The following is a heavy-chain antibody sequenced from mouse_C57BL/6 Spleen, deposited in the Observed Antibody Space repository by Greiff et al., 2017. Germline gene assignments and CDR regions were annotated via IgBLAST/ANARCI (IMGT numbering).Heavy chain of an antibody. V-gene: IGHV3-1*01. CDR3: ARYDGYYKFAY. D-gene: IGHD2-3*01. CDR2: ISYSGST. Sequence: VQLKESGPGMVKPSQSLSLTCTVTGYSITSGYDWHWIRHFPGNKLEWMGYISYSGSTNYNPSLKSRISITRDTSKNHFFLKLNSVTTEDTATYYCARYDGYYKFAYWGQGTLVTVSA. J-gene: IGHJ3*01. CDR1: GYSITSGYD.